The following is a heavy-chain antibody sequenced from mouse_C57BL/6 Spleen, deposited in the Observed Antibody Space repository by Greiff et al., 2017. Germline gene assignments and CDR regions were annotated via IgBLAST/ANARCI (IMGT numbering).Heavy chain of an antibody. CDR1: GFNIKDYY. V-gene: IGHV14-1*01. J-gene: IGHJ4*01. D-gene: IGHD2-3*01. Sequence: VQLQQSGAELVRPGASVKLSCTASGFNIKDYYMHWVKQRPEQGLEWIGRIDPEDGDTEYAPKFQGKATMTADTSSNTAYLQLSSLTSEDTAVYYCTTRWLLRDYAMDYWGQGTSVTVSS. CDR2: IDPEDGDT. CDR3: TTRWLLRDYAMDY.